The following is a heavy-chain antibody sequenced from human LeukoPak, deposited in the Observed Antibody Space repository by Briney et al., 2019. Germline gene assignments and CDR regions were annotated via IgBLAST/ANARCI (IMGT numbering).Heavy chain of an antibody. Sequence: GGSLRLSCAASGFSFSSYEMNWVRQAPGRGLEWVSYISSSSGSTIYYADSVKGRFTISRDNSKNTLYPQMNSLRAEDTAVYYCAKDGIVRPKGYWGQRTLVTVSS. CDR3: AKDGIVRPKGY. J-gene: IGHJ4*02. CDR1: GFSFSSYE. V-gene: IGHV3-48*03. CDR2: ISSSSGSTI. D-gene: IGHD3-16*02.